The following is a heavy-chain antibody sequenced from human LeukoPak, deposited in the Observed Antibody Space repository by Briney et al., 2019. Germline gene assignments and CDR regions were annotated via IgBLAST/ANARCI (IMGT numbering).Heavy chain of an antibody. CDR1: GGSIRSSSFY. CDR3: ASSETSTAMATNFGY. CDR2: IYYSGST. D-gene: IGHD5-18*01. V-gene: IGHV4-39*01. J-gene: IGHJ4*02. Sequence: SETLSLTCTVSGGSIRSSSFYWGWIRQPPGKGLEWIGSIYYSGSTYYNPSLKIRLTMSVDTSKNQFSLRLRSVTAADTAVYHCASSETSTAMATNFGYWGQGTLVTVSS.